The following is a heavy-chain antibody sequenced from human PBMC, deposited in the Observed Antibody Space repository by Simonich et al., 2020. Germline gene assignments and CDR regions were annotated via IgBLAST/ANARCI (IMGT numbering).Heavy chain of an antibody. J-gene: IGHJ2*01. CDR3: ARGSTENWYFDL. CDR2: NSSINSYI. V-gene: IGHV3-21*01. D-gene: IGHD2-2*01. CDR1: GFTFSSYS. Sequence: EVQLVESGGGMVKPGGSLRLSCAASGFTFSSYSMNWVRQAPGKGLGWVATNSSINSYIYYADSVKGRFTISRDNAKNSLYLQMNSLRAEDTAVYYCARGSTENWYFDLWGRGTLVTVSS.